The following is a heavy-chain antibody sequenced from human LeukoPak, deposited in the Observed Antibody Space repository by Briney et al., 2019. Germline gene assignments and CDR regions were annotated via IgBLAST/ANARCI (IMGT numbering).Heavy chain of an antibody. CDR3: ARPVYCSPSGCRDY. Sequence: GGSLRPSCAASGFTFSTYAMPWVRQAPARGRDWVSAISDSGSATDYADPVKGRFTISRDNSKSTLYLQLNSLRAEDTAVYYCARPVYCSPSGCRDYWGQGTLVTVSS. J-gene: IGHJ4*02. CDR1: GFTFSTYA. V-gene: IGHV3-23*01. CDR2: ISDSGSAT. D-gene: IGHD2-15*01.